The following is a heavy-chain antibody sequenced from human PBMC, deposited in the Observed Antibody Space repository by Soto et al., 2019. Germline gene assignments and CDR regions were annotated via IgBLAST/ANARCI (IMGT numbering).Heavy chain of an antibody. CDR2: MNPNSGNT. D-gene: IGHD2-15*01. Sequence: ASVKVSCKASGYTFTSYDINWVRQATGQGLEWMGWMNPNSGNTGYAQKFQGRVTMTRNTSISTAYMELSSLRSEDTAVYYCATRYCSGGSCYFEAPPTKTNFDYWGQGTLVTVSS. J-gene: IGHJ4*02. V-gene: IGHV1-8*01. CDR1: GYTFTSYD. CDR3: ATRYCSGGSCYFEAPPTKTNFDY.